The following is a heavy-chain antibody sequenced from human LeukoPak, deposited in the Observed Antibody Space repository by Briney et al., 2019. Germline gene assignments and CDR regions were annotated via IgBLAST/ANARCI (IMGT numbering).Heavy chain of an antibody. CDR1: GFAFSDYG. V-gene: IGHV3-30*03. CDR3: ASKLLPAAEQGLAY. Sequence: PGGSLRLSCVASGFAFSDYGMDWVRQAPGKGLEWVAVISPDGSRTYYADSVKGRFTIFRDNSKNTLHLQMHSLRVEDTAVYYCASKLLPAAEQGLAYWGQGTLVTVSS. J-gene: IGHJ4*02. D-gene: IGHD2-2*01. CDR2: ISPDGSRT.